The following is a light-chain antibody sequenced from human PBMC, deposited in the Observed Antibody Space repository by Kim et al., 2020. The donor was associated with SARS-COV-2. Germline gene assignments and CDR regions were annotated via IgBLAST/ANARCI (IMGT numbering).Light chain of an antibody. CDR3: QQHNLY. CDR1: QNINKW. V-gene: IGKV1-5*01. CDR2: DAS. Sequence: STLAASVGDRVPITCRARQNINKWLAWYQQKPGKAPKLLIHDASSLVSGVPSRFSGSGSGTEFTLTISSLQPDDSATYYCQQHNLYFGQGTKLEI. J-gene: IGKJ2*01.